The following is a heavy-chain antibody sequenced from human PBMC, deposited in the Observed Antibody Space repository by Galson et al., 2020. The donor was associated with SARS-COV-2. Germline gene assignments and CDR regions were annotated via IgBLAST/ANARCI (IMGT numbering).Heavy chain of an antibody. CDR3: ARDLGFMITCEAFDY. Sequence: GGSLRLSCAASGFTFSSYAMHWVRQAPGKGLEWVAVISYDGSNKYYADSVKGRFTISRDNSKNTLYLKMNSLRAEDTAVYYCARDLGFMITCEAFDYWGQGTLVTVSS. D-gene: IGHD3-16*01. CDR2: ISYDGSNK. J-gene: IGHJ4*02. CDR1: GFTFSSYA. V-gene: IGHV3-30*01.